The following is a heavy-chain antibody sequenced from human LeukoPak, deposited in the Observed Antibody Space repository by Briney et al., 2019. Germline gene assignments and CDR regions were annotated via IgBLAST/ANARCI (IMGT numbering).Heavy chain of an antibody. V-gene: IGHV4-39*07. CDR3: AVLPGGFDY. J-gene: IGHJ4*02. Sequence: SETLSLTCTVSGGSISSSSYYWGWIRQPPGKGLEWIGSIYYSGSTYYNPSLKSRVTISVDTSKNQFSLKLSPVTAADTAVYYCAVLPGGFDYWGQGTLVTVSS. CDR2: IYYSGST. D-gene: IGHD3-10*01. CDR1: GGSISSSSYY.